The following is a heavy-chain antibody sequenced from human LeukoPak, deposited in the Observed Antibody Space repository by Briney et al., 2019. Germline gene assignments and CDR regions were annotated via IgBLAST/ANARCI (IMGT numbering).Heavy chain of an antibody. CDR2: IYHSGSTYSGST. CDR3: ARAYYGSGSYWDYYYYYMDV. Sequence: SETLSLTCNVSGASMSNYYWVWIRQPPGKGLEWIGSIYHSGSTYSGSTYYNPSLKSRVTISLDTSKDQFSLKVGSMTAADTAVYYCARAYYGSGSYWDYYYYYMDVWGKGTTVTISS. J-gene: IGHJ6*03. D-gene: IGHD3-10*01. V-gene: IGHV4-39*07. CDR1: GASMSNYY.